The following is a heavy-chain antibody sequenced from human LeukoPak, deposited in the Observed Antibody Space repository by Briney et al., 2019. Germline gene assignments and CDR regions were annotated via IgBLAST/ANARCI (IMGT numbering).Heavy chain of an antibody. CDR3: ARSTFADYSLDY. J-gene: IGHJ4*02. D-gene: IGHD4-11*01. Sequence: GGSLRLSCAASGFTFSSYGMHWVRQAPGKGLEWVAVIWYDGSNKYYADSVKGRFTISRDNSKNTLFLQMNSLRTEDTALYYCARSTFADYSLDYWGQGTLVTVSS. CDR1: GFTFSSYG. CDR2: IWYDGSNK. V-gene: IGHV3-33*01.